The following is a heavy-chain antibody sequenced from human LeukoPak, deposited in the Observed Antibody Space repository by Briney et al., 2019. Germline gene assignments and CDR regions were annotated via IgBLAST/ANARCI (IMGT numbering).Heavy chain of an antibody. V-gene: IGHV1-18*01. CDR1: GYTFTSYG. CDR3: ARGVYYYDSSGYYPNWFDP. J-gene: IGHJ5*02. D-gene: IGHD3-22*01. Sequence: ASVKVSCKASGYTFTSYGISWVRQAPGQGLAWMGWISAYNGNTNYAQKLQGRVTMTTDTSTSTAYMELRSLRSDDTAVYYCARGVYYYDSSGYYPNWFDPWGQGTLVTVSS. CDR2: ISAYNGNT.